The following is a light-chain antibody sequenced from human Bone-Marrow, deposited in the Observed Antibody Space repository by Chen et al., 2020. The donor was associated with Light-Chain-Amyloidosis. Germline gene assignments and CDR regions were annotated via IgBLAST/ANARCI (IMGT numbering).Light chain of an antibody. CDR2: STD. CDR1: TGAVTSGYY. Sequence: QPVVTQEPSLTVSLGGTVTLTCASSTGAVTSGYYPNWFQQKPGQVPRSLIYSTDNKHSWTPDRCSRSLLGGKAALALSGVLPEDEAECYCLLYYAGAWVFGGGTKLTVL. J-gene: IGLJ3*02. V-gene: IGLV7-43*01. CDR3: LLYYAGAWV.